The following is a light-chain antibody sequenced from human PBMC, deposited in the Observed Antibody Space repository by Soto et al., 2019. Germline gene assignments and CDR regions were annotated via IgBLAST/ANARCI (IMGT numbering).Light chain of an antibody. CDR3: LPHNTYPRT. J-gene: IGKJ1*01. CDR2: AAY. Sequence: SESVGDRVTITCRASQSIRNDLGWYQQKPAKAPKRLIYAAYNLQSGVPSRFSGSGSGTEFTLTISSLQPEDSATYYCLPHNTYPRTVGPGTEVEIK. CDR1: QSIRND. V-gene: IGKV1-17*01.